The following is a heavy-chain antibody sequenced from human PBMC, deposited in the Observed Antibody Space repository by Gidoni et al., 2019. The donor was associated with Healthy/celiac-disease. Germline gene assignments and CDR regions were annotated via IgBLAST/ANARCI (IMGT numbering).Heavy chain of an antibody. J-gene: IGHJ4*02. D-gene: IGHD1-26*01. V-gene: IGHV3-23*01. CDR2: ISGSGGST. CDR1: GFTFSSYA. CDR3: AKGTMGWELREDY. Sequence: EVQLLESGGGLVQPGGSLSLSCAASGFTFSSYAMSWVRQAPGKGLEWVSAISGSGGSTYYADSEKGRFTISRDNSKNTLYLQMNSLRAEDTAVYYCAKGTMGWELREDYWGQGTLVTVSS.